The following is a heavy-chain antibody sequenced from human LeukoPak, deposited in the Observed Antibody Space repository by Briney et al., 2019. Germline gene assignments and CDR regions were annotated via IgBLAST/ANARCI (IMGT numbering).Heavy chain of an antibody. D-gene: IGHD4-17*01. CDR3: ARQYGDWGSYYFDY. Sequence: KAGGSLRLSCAASGFTFSHYYMSWIRQAPGQGLEWVSYISNSGTTINYSDSVKGRFTISRDNANNFLFLQMTSLRAEDTAVYYCARQYGDWGSYYFDYWGQGTLVTVSS. J-gene: IGHJ4*02. V-gene: IGHV3-11*04. CDR1: GFTFSHYY. CDR2: ISNSGTTI.